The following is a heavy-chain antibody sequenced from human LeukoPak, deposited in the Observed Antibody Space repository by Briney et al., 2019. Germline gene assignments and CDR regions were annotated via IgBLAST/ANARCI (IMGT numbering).Heavy chain of an antibody. Sequence: PSETLSLTCTVSGYSISSGYYWGWIRQPPGKGLEWIGGIYHSGSTDYNPSLKSRVTISVDTSKNQYSLKMSSVTATDTAVYYCARAVSGSYYVAGFDIWGQGTMVTVSS. CDR3: ARAVSGSYYVAGFDI. CDR2: IYHSGST. J-gene: IGHJ3*02. D-gene: IGHD1-26*01. CDR1: GYSISSGYY. V-gene: IGHV4-38-2*02.